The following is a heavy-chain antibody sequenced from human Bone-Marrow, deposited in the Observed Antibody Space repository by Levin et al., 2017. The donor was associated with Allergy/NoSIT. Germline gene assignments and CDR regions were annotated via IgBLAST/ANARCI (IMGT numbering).Heavy chain of an antibody. CDR2: ISTTSSTI. J-gene: IGHJ4*02. CDR3: ASDHITIFSLYFDY. Sequence: GESLKISCAASGFTFSSHSMNWVRQAPGKGLEWVSYISTTSSTIYYADSVKGRFTISRDNAKNSLYLQMNRLGDEDTAVYYFASDHITIFSLYFDYWGPGTLVTVSS. V-gene: IGHV3-48*02. CDR1: GFTFSSHS. D-gene: IGHD3-9*01.